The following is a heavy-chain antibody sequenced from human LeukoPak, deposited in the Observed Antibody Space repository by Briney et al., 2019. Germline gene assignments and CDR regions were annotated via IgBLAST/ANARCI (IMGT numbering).Heavy chain of an antibody. CDR1: GLTFSNAW. J-gene: IGHJ4*02. V-gene: IGHV3-15*01. Sequence: GGSLRLSCAASGLTFSNAWMSWVRQAPGKGLEWVGRIKSKPAGGTTDYAAPMKGRFTISRDDSKNTLYLQMNSLKTEDTAVYYCTTEISYGQMVNVYWGQGTLVTVSS. CDR2: IKSKPAGGTT. D-gene: IGHD5-18*01. CDR3: TTEISYGQMVNVY.